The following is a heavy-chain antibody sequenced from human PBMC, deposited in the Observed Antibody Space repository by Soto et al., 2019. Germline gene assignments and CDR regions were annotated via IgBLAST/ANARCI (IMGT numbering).Heavy chain of an antibody. D-gene: IGHD2-15*01. CDR1: GGTFSSYA. CDR2: IIPIFGTA. V-gene: IGHV1-69*13. CDR3: ARRVLAATANNWYDS. Sequence: SVKVSCKASGGTFSSYAISWVRQAPGQGLEWMGGIIPIFGTANYAQKFQGRVTITADEATSTAYMELSSLRSEDTAVYYCARRVLAATANNWYDSWAQGTLVTVSS. J-gene: IGHJ5*01.